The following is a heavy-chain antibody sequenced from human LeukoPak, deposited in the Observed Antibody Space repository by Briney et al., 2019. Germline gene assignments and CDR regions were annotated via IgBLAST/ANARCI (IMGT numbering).Heavy chain of an antibody. D-gene: IGHD5-24*01. CDR1: GFTVSSNY. J-gene: IGHJ4*02. CDR3: AGGRDGYKNDY. V-gene: IGHV3-53*01. Sequence: GGSLRLSCAASGFTVSSNYMSWVRQAPGKGLEWVSVIYSGGSTYYADSVKGRFTVSRDNSKNTLYLQMNSLRAEDTAVYYCAGGRDGYKNDYWGQGTLVTVSS. CDR2: IYSGGST.